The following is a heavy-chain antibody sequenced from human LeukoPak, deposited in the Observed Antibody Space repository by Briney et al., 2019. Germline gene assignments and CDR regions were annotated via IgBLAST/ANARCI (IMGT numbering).Heavy chain of an antibody. V-gene: IGHV5-51*01. CDR1: GYIFSDYW. D-gene: IGHD3-10*01. Sequence: GESLKISCKGSGYIFSDYWINWVRQMPGKGLEWMGIMYPGDSDSRYSPAFQGHVTLSADKSTNTAFLQWNSLNPSYTAIYYCVRSVVMVRGVLDSWGQGTLVTVSS. CDR3: VRSVVMVRGVLDS. J-gene: IGHJ4*02. CDR2: MYPGDSDS.